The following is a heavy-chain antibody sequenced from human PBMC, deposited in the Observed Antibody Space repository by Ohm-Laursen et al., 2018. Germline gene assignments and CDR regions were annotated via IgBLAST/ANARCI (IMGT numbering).Heavy chain of an antibody. D-gene: IGHD6-6*01. J-gene: IGHJ6*02. Sequence: SLRLSCAASRFTFSDYYMNWVCQAPGKGLEWISYISETGSHIYDADSMRGRFTVARDNAKNLLYLQLNSLRVEDTAVYYCARDSSRRAREGGMDVWGQGTMVTVSS. V-gene: IGHV3-11*04. CDR2: ISETGSHI. CDR3: ARDSSRRAREGGMDV. CDR1: RFTFSDYY.